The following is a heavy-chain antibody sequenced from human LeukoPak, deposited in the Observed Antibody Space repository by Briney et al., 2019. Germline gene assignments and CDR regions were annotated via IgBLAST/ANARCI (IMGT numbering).Heavy chain of an antibody. CDR3: ASDIVVVVAASGSPSRYYGMDV. Sequence: KPSETLSLTCTVSGGSISSYYWSWIRQPPGKGLEWIGYIYYSGSTNYNPSLKSRVTISVDTSKNQFSLKLSSVTAADTAVYYCASDIVVVVAASGSPSRYYGMDVWGQGTTVTVSS. CDR1: GGSISSYY. V-gene: IGHV4-59*12. J-gene: IGHJ6*02. CDR2: IYYSGST. D-gene: IGHD2-15*01.